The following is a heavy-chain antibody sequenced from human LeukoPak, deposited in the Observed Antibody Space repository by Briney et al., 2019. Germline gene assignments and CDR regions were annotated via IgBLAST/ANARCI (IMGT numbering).Heavy chain of an antibody. CDR1: GYTFTGYY. V-gene: IGHV1-2*02. CDR2: INPNSGGT. Sequence: ASVKVSCKASGYTFTGYYMHWVRQAPGQGLEWMGWINPNSGGTNYAQKFQGRVTMTRDTSISTAYMELSRLRSDDTAVYYCARADPKIVVVTALDYWGQGTLVTGSS. D-gene: IGHD2-21*02. CDR3: ARADPKIVVVTALDY. J-gene: IGHJ4*02.